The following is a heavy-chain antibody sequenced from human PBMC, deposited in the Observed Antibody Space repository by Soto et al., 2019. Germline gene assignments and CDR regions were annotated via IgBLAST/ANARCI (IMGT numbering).Heavy chain of an antibody. D-gene: IGHD4-4*01. J-gene: IGHJ6*02. Sequence: SETLSLTCTVSGGSVSSGSYYWSWIRQPPGKGLEWIGYIYYSGSTNYNPSLKSRVTISVDTSKNQFSLKLSSVTAAGTAVYYCARDSLTTVTHYYYYGMDVWGQGTTVTVSS. CDR3: ARDSLTTVTHYYYYGMDV. V-gene: IGHV4-61*01. CDR1: GGSVSSGSYY. CDR2: IYYSGST.